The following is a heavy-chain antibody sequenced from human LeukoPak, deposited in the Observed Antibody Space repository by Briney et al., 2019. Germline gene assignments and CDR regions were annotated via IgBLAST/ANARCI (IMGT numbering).Heavy chain of an antibody. CDR1: GFTFSSYA. Sequence: GGSLRLSCAASGFTFSSYAMSWVRQAPGKGLEWVAAISNSGGDTFYSDSGKGRFTIARDNSKNTLYLQMNSLRAEDTAVYYCARDRSAMVPFDYWGQGTLVTVSS. J-gene: IGHJ4*02. D-gene: IGHD5-18*01. CDR2: ISNSGGDT. V-gene: IGHV3-23*01. CDR3: ARDRSAMVPFDY.